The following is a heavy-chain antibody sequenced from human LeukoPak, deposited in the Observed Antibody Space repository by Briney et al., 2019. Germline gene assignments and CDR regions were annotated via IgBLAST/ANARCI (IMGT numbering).Heavy chain of an antibody. CDR1: GDSVSSNSAT. D-gene: IGHD3-10*01. CDR3: AKINYGSGSYSFDY. Sequence: SQTLSLTCAISGDSVSSNSATWNWIRQSPSRGLEWLGRTYYRSKWYNDYAVSVKSRITINPDTSKNQFSLQLNSVTPEDTAVYYCAKINYGSGSYSFDYWGQGTLVTVSS. CDR2: TYYRSKWYN. V-gene: IGHV6-1*01. J-gene: IGHJ4*02.